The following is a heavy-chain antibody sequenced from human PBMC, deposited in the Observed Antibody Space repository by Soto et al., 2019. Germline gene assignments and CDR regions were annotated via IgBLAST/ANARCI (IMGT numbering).Heavy chain of an antibody. V-gene: IGHV1-18*01. CDR3: AMVDVYVTPSPQDV. CDR2: INTYNGKT. CDR1: GYTFTRYG. D-gene: IGHD3-16*01. J-gene: IGHJ6*02. Sequence: QVQLVQSGAEVKNPGASVKVSCKASGYTFTRYGIGWARQAPGQGLAWMGWINTYNGKTNYAQNVQGRVTLTTDTSTSTAYMEVRSLRSNDTAIYYCAMVDVYVTPSPQDVWGQGTTVIVSS.